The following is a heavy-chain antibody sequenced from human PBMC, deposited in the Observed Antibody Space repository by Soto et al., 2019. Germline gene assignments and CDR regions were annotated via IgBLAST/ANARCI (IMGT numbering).Heavy chain of an antibody. D-gene: IGHD2-2*01. V-gene: IGHV3-15*07. J-gene: IGHJ4*02. CDR2: IKSKTGGGTT. Sequence: GGSLRLSCAASGFTFSNAWMNWVRQAPGKGLEWVGRIKSKTGGGTTDYAAPVKGRFTISRDDSKNTLYLQMNSLKTEDTAVYYCTTGVVPAAISYWGQGTLVTVSS. CDR3: TTGVVPAAISY. CDR1: GFTFSNAW.